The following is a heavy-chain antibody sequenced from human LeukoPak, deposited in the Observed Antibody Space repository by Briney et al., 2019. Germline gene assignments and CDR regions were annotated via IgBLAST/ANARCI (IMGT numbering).Heavy chain of an antibody. CDR1: GGSFSGYY. D-gene: IGHD3-10*01. CDR3: ARRNRYYYGSGSYPLPRFYMDV. J-gene: IGHJ6*03. CDR2: INHSGST. V-gene: IGHV4-34*01. Sequence: ASQTLSLTCAVNGGSFSGYYWSWIRQPPGKGLEWIGEINHSGSTNYNPSLKSRVTISVDTSKNQFSLKLSSVTAADTAVYYCARRNRYYYGSGSYPLPRFYMDVWGKGTTVTISS.